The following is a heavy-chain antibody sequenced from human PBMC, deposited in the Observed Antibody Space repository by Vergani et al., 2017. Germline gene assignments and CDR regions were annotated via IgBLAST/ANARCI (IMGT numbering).Heavy chain of an antibody. J-gene: IGHJ6*03. D-gene: IGHD6-25*01. CDR3: GRVDTQVPATSHFYYMDV. CDR2: IFYSGTT. CDR1: GGPISSGDHC. Sequence: QVQLQESGPGVVKPSQPLSLTCAVSGGPISSGDHCWTWIRQRPGKGLEWIGYIFYSGTTYDTPSLRSLLTISVETSQNQFSLKLRSVTAADTAVYYGGRVDTQVPATSHFYYMDVWGKGTTVVVSS. V-gene: IGHV4-31*01.